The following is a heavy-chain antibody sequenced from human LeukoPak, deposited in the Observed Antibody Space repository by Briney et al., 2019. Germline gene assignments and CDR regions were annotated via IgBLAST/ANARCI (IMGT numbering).Heavy chain of an antibody. V-gene: IGHV1-2*02. CDR1: GYTFTGYY. D-gene: IGHD2/OR15-2a*01. J-gene: IGHJ4*02. CDR3: ATDLLFSVSREDY. Sequence: ASVKVSCKASGYTFTGYYMHWVRQAPGQGLEWMGWINPNSGGTNYAQKFQGRVTMTEDTSTDTAYMELSSLRSEDTAVYYCATDLLFSVSREDYWGQGTLVTVSS. CDR2: INPNSGGT.